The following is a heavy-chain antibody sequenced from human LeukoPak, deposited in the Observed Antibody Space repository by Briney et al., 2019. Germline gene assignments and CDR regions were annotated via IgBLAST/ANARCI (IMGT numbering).Heavy chain of an antibody. J-gene: IGHJ3*02. CDR1: GFTFTSWA. CDR2: INSVSTYI. Sequence: PGGSLRLSCEASGFTFTSWALNWVRQAPGKGLEWVSSINSVSTYIHYADSVEGRFTISRDNAKKSVSLQMNNLRVEDTALYYCASGPTYDAFHIWGQGTVVTVSS. V-gene: IGHV3-21*03. CDR3: ASGPTYDAFHI.